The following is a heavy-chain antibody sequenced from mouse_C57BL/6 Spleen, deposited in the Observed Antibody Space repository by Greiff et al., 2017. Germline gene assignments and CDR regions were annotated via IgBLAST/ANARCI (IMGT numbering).Heavy chain of an antibody. CDR2: IYPGDGDT. CDR3: ARGYGVFFDY. J-gene: IGHJ2*01. CDR1: GYAFSSYW. Sequence: QVHVKQSGAELVKPGASVKLSCTASGYAFSSYWMNWVQQRPGKGLEWIGQIYPGDGDTNYNGKFKGKATLTADKSASTAYMQLSSLTSEDSAVYFCARGYGVFFDYWGQGTTLTVSS. D-gene: IGHD1-1*02. V-gene: IGHV1-80*01.